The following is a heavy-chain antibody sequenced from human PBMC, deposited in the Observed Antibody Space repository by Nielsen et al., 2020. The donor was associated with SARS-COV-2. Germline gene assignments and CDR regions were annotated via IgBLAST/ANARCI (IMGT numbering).Heavy chain of an antibody. CDR3: ARPRGKEMVFDY. J-gene: IGHJ4*02. CDR2: IIPIFGTA. Sequence: SVKVSCKASEGTFSSYAISWVRQAPGQGLEWMGGIIPIFGTANYAQKFQGRVTITADKSTSTAYMELSSLRSEDTAVYYCARPRGKEMVFDYWGQGTLVTVSS. CDR1: EGTFSSYA. D-gene: IGHD5-24*01. V-gene: IGHV1-69*06.